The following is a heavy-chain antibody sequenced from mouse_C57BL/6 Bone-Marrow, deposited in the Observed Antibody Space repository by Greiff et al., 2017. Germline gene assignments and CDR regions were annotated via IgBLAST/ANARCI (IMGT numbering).Heavy chain of an antibody. V-gene: IGHV14-4*01. CDR2: IDPENGDT. Sequence: VQLKESGAELVRPGASVKLSCTASGFNIKDDYMHWVKQRPEQGLEWIGWIDPENGDTAYASKFQGKATITADPSSNTAYLQLSSLTSEDTAVYYCTVITTVVALDYWGQGTTLTVSS. J-gene: IGHJ2*01. CDR3: TVITTVVALDY. CDR1: GFNIKDDY. D-gene: IGHD1-1*01.